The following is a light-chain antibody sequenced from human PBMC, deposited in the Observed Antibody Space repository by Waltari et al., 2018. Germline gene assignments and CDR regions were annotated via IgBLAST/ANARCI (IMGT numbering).Light chain of an antibody. CDR3: CSFTSSSTWI. CDR2: DVS. Sequence: QPALPQPASVSGSPGQSTTISCTGSTSDLRAYNYLSWYQQHPGKAPKLIIFDVSSRPSGVSPRFSGSKSANTASLIISGLQAEDEADYYCCSFTSSSTWIFGGGTKLTVL. V-gene: IGLV2-14*03. J-gene: IGLJ2*01. CDR1: TSDLRAYNY.